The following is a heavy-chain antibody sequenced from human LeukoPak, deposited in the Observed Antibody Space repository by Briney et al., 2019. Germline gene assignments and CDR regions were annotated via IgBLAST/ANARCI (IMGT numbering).Heavy chain of an antibody. V-gene: IGHV4-30-2*01. Sequence: SETLSLTCAVSGGSISSGGYSWSWIRQPPGKGLEWIVYIYHSGSTYYNPSLKSRVTISVDRSKNQFSLKLSSMTAADTAVYYCARRGGSADAFDIWGQGTMVTVSS. CDR1: GGSISSGGYS. CDR3: ARRGGSADAFDI. CDR2: IYHSGST. J-gene: IGHJ3*02. D-gene: IGHD3-10*01.